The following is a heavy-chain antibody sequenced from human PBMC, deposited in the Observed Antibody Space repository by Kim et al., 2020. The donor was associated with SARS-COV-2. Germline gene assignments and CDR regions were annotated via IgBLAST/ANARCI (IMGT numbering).Heavy chain of an antibody. CDR3: ARGKYDFWSGYYGYYYYGMDV. Sequence: ASVKVSCKASGYTFTSYYMHWVRQAPGQGLEWMGIINPSGGSTSYAQKFQGRVTMTRDTSTSTVYMELSSLRSEDTAVYCCARGKYDFWSGYYGYYYYGMDVWGQGTTVTVSS. J-gene: IGHJ6*02. D-gene: IGHD3-3*01. CDR2: INPSGGST. V-gene: IGHV1-46*01. CDR1: GYTFTSYY.